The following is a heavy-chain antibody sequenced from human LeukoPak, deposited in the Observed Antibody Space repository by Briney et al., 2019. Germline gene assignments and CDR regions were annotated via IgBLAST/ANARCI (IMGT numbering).Heavy chain of an antibody. J-gene: IGHJ6*02. V-gene: IGHV1-8*01. CDR2: MNPNSGNT. CDR1: GYTFTSYD. Sequence: ASVKVSCKASGYTFTSYDINWVRQATGQGLKWMGWMNPNSGNTGYAQKFQGRVTMTRNTSISTAYMELSSLRSEDTAVYYCARGRVYDSSGYYPRSEYYYGMDVWGQGTTVTVSS. CDR3: ARGRVYDSSGYYPRSEYYYGMDV. D-gene: IGHD3-22*01.